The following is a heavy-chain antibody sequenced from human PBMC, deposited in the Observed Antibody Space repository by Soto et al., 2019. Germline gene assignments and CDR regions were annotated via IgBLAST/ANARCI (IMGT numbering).Heavy chain of an antibody. J-gene: IGHJ6*03. CDR3: ARGRGIAARYYDYYYMDV. Sequence: ASVKVSCKASGYTFTSYGISWVRQAPGQGLEWMGWISAYNGNTNYAQKLQGRVTMTTDTSTSTAYMELRSLRSDDTAVYYCARGRGIAARYYDYYYMDVWGKGTTVTVSS. D-gene: IGHD6-6*01. CDR2: ISAYNGNT. V-gene: IGHV1-18*01. CDR1: GYTFTSYG.